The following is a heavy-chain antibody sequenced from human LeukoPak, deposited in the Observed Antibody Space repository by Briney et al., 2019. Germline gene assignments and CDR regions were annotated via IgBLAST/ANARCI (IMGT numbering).Heavy chain of an antibody. J-gene: IGHJ4*02. D-gene: IGHD6-6*01. V-gene: IGHV4-4*07. CDR1: GGSISNYY. CDR3: ARDKGTSYLSSFDY. Sequence: SETLSLTCTVSGGSISNYYWSWIRQPAGKGLEWIGRIYTSGSIIYNPSLKSRVSMSVDTSKNQFSLKLSSVTAADTAVYYCARDKGTSYLSSFDYWGQGTLVTVSS. CDR2: IYTSGSI.